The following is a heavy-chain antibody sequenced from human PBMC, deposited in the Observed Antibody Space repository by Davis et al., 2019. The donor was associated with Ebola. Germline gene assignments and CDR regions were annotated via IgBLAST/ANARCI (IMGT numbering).Heavy chain of an antibody. Sequence: GESLKISCAASGFTFSSYGMHWVRQAPGKGLEWVAVIWYDGSNKYYADSVKGRFTISRDNAKKSLYLQMNSLRAEDTAVYYCAREGYGDYDYWGQGTLVTVSP. J-gene: IGHJ4*02. CDR2: IWYDGSNK. CDR3: AREGYGDYDY. D-gene: IGHD4-17*01. V-gene: IGHV3-33*01. CDR1: GFTFSSYG.